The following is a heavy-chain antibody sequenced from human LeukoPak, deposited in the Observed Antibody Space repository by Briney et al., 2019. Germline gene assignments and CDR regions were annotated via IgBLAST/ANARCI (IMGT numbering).Heavy chain of an antibody. D-gene: IGHD2-15*01. V-gene: IGHV1-69*04. CDR1: GGTLSSYA. CDR3: ASDVVVVAATPNYFDY. Sequence: SVKVSCKASGGTLSSYAISWVRQAPGQGLEWMGRIIPILGIANYAQKFQGRVTITAAKSTSTAYMELSSLRSEDTAVYYCASDVVVVAATPNYFDYWGQGTLVTVSS. CDR2: IIPILGIA. J-gene: IGHJ4*02.